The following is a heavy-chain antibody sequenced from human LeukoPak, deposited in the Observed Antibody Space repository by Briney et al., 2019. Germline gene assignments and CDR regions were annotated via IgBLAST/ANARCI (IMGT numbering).Heavy chain of an antibody. CDR1: GASISSYS. V-gene: IGHV4-59*08. Sequence: PSETLSLTCTASGASISSYSWSWIRQPPGKGLEWIGYISCSGSTNYNPSLKSRVTVSADTSKNQVSLTLSSVTAADTAVYYCARHPELYFFDYWGQGTLVTVSS. CDR2: ISCSGST. J-gene: IGHJ4*02. D-gene: IGHD3-10*01. CDR3: ARHPELYFFDY.